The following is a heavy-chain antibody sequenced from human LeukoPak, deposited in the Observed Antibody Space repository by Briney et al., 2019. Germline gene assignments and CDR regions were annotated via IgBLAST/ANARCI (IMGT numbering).Heavy chain of an antibody. Sequence: GGSLRLSCAASGFTFRSYSMNWVRQAPGKGLEWVSSISSSSIYIYYADSVKGRFTISRENAKNSLYLQMNSLRAEDTAVYYCARGHYGDIAFDIWGQGTMVTVSS. V-gene: IGHV3-21*01. CDR2: ISSSSIYI. J-gene: IGHJ3*02. CDR1: GFTFRSYS. CDR3: ARGHYGDIAFDI. D-gene: IGHD4-17*01.